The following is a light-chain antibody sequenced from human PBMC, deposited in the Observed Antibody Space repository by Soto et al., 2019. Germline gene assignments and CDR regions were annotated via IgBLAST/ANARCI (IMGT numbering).Light chain of an antibody. V-gene: IGLV2-14*03. CDR1: SSDVGGYNF. CDR2: DVS. CDR3: SSFTSSDTLVV. J-gene: IGLJ2*01. Sequence: QSALTQPASVSGSPGQSITISCTGTSSDVGGYNFVSWYQHHPAKAPKLMIYDVSNRPSGVSNSFSGSKSGNTASLTISGLQAEDDADYYCSSFTSSDTLVVFGGGTKLTVL.